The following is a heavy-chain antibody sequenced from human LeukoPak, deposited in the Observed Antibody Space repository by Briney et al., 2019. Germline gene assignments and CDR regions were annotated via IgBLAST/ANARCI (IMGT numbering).Heavy chain of an antibody. CDR1: GFTFGSHA. D-gene: IGHD5-18*01. CDR3: ARDQAVDTGVNWFDP. CDR2: IFGSGGSP. Sequence: GGSLRLSCEASGFTFGSHAMYWVRQAPGKGLEWVAGIFGSGGSPHYADPVKGRFTISRDNSRNTVYLQINSLRAEDTAVYYCARDQAVDTGVNWFDPWGQGTLVTVSS. J-gene: IGHJ5*02. V-gene: IGHV3-23*01.